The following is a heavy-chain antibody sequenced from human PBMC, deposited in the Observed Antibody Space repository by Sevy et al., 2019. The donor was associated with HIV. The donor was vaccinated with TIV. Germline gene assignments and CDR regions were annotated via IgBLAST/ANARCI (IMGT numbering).Heavy chain of an antibody. CDR1: GFTFSSYS. CDR2: ISDSSIYI. V-gene: IGHV3-21*01. Sequence: GGSLRLSCAASGFTFSSYSMNWVRQAPGKGLEWVSSISDSSIYIYYADSVKGRFTISRDNAKNSLYLQMNSLRAEDTAVYYCANSPVGGTTGGYDYYNYMDIWGKGTTVTVSS. CDR3: ANSPVGGTTGGYDYYNYMDI. D-gene: IGHD1-26*01. J-gene: IGHJ6*03.